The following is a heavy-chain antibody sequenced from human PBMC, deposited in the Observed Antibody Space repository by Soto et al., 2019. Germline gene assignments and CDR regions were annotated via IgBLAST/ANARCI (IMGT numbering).Heavy chain of an antibody. V-gene: IGHV4-34*01. CDR3: ARHGSGWYLEAPTY. J-gene: IGHJ4*02. CDR1: GGSFSGYY. D-gene: IGHD6-19*01. Sequence: SETLSLTCAVYGGSFSGYYWSWIRQPPGKGLEWIGEINHSGSTNYNPSLKSRVTISVDTSKNQFSLKLSSVTAADTAVYYCARHGSGWYLEAPTYWGQGTLVTVSS. CDR2: INHSGST.